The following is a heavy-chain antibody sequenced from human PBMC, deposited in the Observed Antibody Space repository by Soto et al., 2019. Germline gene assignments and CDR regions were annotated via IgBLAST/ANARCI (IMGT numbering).Heavy chain of an antibody. D-gene: IGHD2-21*02. Sequence: ASVKVSCKASGYTFTSYGISWVRQAPGQGLEWMGWISAYNGNTNYAQKLQGRVTMTTDTSTSTAYMELRSLRFDDTAVYYCAREMDCGGDCYSSYYYYGMDVWG. V-gene: IGHV1-18*01. CDR3: AREMDCGGDCYSSYYYYGMDV. J-gene: IGHJ6*02. CDR1: GYTFTSYG. CDR2: ISAYNGNT.